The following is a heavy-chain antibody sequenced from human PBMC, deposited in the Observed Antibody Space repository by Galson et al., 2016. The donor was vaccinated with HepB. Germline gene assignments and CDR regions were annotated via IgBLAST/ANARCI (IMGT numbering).Heavy chain of an antibody. CDR1: GFTFEDNA. Sequence: SLRLSCAASGFTFEDNAMHWVRQVPGKGLEWVSGISWNSGRIDYADSVKGRFTISRDNAKNSLYLQMNSLAPEDTALYFRAKSRWLNGGPYYFASWGQGTLVTVSS. D-gene: IGHD7-27*01. V-gene: IGHV3-9*01. J-gene: IGHJ4*02. CDR3: AKSRWLNGGPYYFAS. CDR2: ISWNSGRI.